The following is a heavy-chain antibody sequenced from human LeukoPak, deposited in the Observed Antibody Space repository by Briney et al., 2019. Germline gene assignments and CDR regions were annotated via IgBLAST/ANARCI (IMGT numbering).Heavy chain of an antibody. V-gene: IGHV3-7*01. CDR1: GFSFSDYW. CDR3: ARWRGSTSERSDY. CDR2: IKQDGSAK. Sequence: GGSLRLCCTASGFSFSDYWMTWVRQAPGMVLEWVANIKQDGSAKYYVDSVKGRFTISRDNAKNSLYLQMDSLRVEDTATYYCARWRGSTSERSDYWGQGTLVTVSS. J-gene: IGHJ4*02. D-gene: IGHD2-2*01.